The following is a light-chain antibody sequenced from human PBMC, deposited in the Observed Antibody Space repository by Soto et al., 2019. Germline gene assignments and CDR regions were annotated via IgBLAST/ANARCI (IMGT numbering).Light chain of an antibody. Sequence: QSALTQPASVSGSPGQSITISCTGTSSDVGSYNLVSWYQQHPGKAPKLMIYEATKRPSGVSGRFSGSKSGNTASLTISGLQAVDEADYYCCSYAGSSTFYVFGTGTKLTVL. CDR1: SSDVGSYNL. J-gene: IGLJ1*01. V-gene: IGLV2-23*01. CDR2: EAT. CDR3: CSYAGSSTFYV.